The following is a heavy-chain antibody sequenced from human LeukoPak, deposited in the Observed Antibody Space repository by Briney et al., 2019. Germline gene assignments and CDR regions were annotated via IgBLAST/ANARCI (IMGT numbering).Heavy chain of an antibody. Sequence: GRSLRLSCAASGFTFSSYGMHWVRQAPGKGLEWVAVIWYDGSNKYYADSVKGRFTISRDNSKNALYLQMNSLRAEDTAVYYCARDMRFGELSAFDIWGQGTMVTVSS. D-gene: IGHD3-10*01. J-gene: IGHJ3*02. CDR1: GFTFSSYG. CDR3: ARDMRFGELSAFDI. CDR2: IWYDGSNK. V-gene: IGHV3-33*01.